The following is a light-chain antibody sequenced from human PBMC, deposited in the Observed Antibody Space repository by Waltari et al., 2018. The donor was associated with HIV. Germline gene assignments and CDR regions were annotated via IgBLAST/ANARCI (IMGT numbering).Light chain of an antibody. V-gene: IGKV1-39*01. CDR1: QTINRY. J-gene: IGKJ1*01. CDR3: QQTYTTPWT. Sequence: DIQMTQSPSSLSASVGDRVTITCRASQTINRYLNWYQQRPGKAPKALIYTSSNLERGVPPRFSASGSGTDFTLVITSLEPEDFATYFCQQTYTTPWTFGQGTKVEI. CDR2: TSS.